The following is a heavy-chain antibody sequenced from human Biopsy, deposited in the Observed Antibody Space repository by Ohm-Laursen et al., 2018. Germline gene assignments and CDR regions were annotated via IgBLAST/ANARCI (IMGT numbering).Heavy chain of an antibody. J-gene: IGHJ4*02. D-gene: IGHD3-3*01. CDR2: IIAVSGLV. CDR3: ATPLQYYDSWGGYPPFDH. V-gene: IGHV1-69*17. Sequence: KVSCKASGGTFSNYAISWVRQAPGEGLVWMGGIIAVSGLVNYAPKFQGRVSITADKSTTTAYMELSNLKSEDTAVYYCATPLQYYDSWGGYPPFDHWGQGTLVTVSS. CDR1: GGTFSNYA.